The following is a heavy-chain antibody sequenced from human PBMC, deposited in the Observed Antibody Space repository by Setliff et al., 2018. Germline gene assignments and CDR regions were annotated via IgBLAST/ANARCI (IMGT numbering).Heavy chain of an antibody. CDR1: GGSFTTYF. CDR2: ISRSGST. Sequence: KTSETLSLTCAVYGGSFTTYFWSWIRQPPGKGLGWIGEISRSGSTNYNPSLKSRVTMSVDRSKNQFSLNLNSVTAADTAVYYFRLAHCSSPSCEEALDYWSQGTLVTVSS. J-gene: IGHJ4*02. D-gene: IGHD2-2*01. CDR3: RLAHCSSPSCEEALDY. V-gene: IGHV4-34*01.